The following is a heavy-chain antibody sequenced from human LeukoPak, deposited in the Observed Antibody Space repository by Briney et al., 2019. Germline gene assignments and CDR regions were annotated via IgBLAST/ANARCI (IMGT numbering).Heavy chain of an antibody. D-gene: IGHD3-10*01. CDR1: GFTFSSYA. J-gene: IGHJ4*02. CDR3: ARDYGYYGSGSYYSFDY. CDR2: ISSSSSYI. Sequence: GGSLRLSCAASGFTFSSYAMSWVRQAPGKGLEWVSSISSSSSYIYYADSVKGRFTISRDNAKNSLYLQMNSLRAEDTAVYYCARDYGYYGSGSYYSFDYWGQGTLVTVSS. V-gene: IGHV3-21*01.